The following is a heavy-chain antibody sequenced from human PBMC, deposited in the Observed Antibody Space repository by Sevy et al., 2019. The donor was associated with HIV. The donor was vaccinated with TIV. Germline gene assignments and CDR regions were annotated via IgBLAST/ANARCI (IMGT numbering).Heavy chain of an antibody. Sequence: GESLKISCTASGFTFSSYAMHWVRQAPGKGLEWVAVISYDGSNKYYADSVKGQFTISRDNSKNTLYLQMNSLRAEDTAVYYCARAEGGQNYYYYGMDVWGQGTTVTVSS. CDR2: ISYDGSNK. CDR1: GFTFSSYA. V-gene: IGHV3-30*04. D-gene: IGHD2-15*01. CDR3: ARAEGGQNYYYYGMDV. J-gene: IGHJ6*02.